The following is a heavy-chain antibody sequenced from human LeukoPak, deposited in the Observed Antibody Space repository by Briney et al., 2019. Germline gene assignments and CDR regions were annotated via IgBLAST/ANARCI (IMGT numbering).Heavy chain of an antibody. J-gene: IGHJ3*02. CDR2: IYYSGST. D-gene: IGHD2-15*01. CDR3: ASRQISGLDAFDI. V-gene: IGHV4-31*03. Sequence: PSETLSLTCTVSGGSISSGGYYWSWIRQHPGKGLEWIGYIYYSGSTYYNPSPKSRVTISVDTSKNQFSLKLSSVTAADTAVYYCASRQISGLDAFDIWGQGTMVTVSS. CDR1: GGSISSGGYY.